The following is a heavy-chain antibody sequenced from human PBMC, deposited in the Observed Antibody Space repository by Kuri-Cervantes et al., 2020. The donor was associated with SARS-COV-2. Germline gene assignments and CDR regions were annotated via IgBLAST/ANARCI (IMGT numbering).Heavy chain of an antibody. CDR2: INPNSGGT. J-gene: IGHJ4*02. CDR3: ARTEGVVDNYYFDY. CDR1: GYTFTGYY. D-gene: IGHD3-16*02. V-gene: IGHV1-2*04. Sequence: ASVKVSCKASGYTFTGYYMHWVRQAPGQGLEWMGWINPNSGGTNYAQKFQGWVTMTRDTSISTVYMELSRLRSDDTAVYYCARTEGVVDNYYFDYWGQGTLVTVSS.